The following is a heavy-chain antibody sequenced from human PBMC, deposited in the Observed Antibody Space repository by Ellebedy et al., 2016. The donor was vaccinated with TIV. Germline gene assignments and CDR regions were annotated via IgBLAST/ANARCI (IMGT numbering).Heavy chain of an antibody. CDR1: GYRFSTYW. J-gene: IGHJ4*02. V-gene: IGHV5-51*01. CDR3: ARRYSTTGLLEV. Sequence: GESLKLSCQGSGYRFSTYWIGWVRQMPGQGLEWMGNIYPDDSDAKYNPSFEGHVTISVDKSINTAYLHWSSLKASDAAVYYCARRYSTTGLLEVWGQGTLVTVSS. D-gene: IGHD1-1*01. CDR2: IYPDDSDA.